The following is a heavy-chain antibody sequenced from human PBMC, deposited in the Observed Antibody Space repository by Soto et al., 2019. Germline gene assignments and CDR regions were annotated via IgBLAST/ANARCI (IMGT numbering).Heavy chain of an antibody. J-gene: IGHJ4*02. CDR3: ARVRLTAAAGGGIFDY. D-gene: IGHD6-13*01. V-gene: IGHV6-1*01. CDR2: TYYRSKWYN. Sequence: LSQTLSLTCAISGDSVSSNSAAWNWIRQSPSRGLEWLGRTYYRSKWYNDYAVSVKSRITINPDTSKNQFSLQLNSVTPEDTAVYYCARVRLTAAAGGGIFDYWGQGTLVTVSS. CDR1: GDSVSSNSAA.